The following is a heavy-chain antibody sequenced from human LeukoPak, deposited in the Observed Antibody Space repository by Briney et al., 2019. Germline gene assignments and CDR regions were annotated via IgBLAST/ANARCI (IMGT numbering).Heavy chain of an antibody. CDR2: IIPIFGTA. Sequence: SVKVSCKASGGTFSSYAISWVRQAPGQGLEWMGGIIPIFGTANYAQKFQGRVTITADESTSTAYMELSSLRSEDTAVYYCAKAGTGTLRGYFDLWGRGTLVTVSS. CDR1: GGTFSSYA. CDR3: AKAGTGTLRGYFDL. J-gene: IGHJ2*01. V-gene: IGHV1-69*13. D-gene: IGHD1-14*01.